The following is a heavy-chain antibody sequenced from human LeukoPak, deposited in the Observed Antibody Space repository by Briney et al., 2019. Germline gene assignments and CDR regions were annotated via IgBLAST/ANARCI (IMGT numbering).Heavy chain of an antibody. J-gene: IGHJ4*02. CDR1: GGSFSGYY. D-gene: IGHD2-2*01. CDR2: INHSGST. V-gene: IGHV4-34*01. Sequence: SETLSLTCAVYGGSFSGYYWSWIRQPPGKGLEWIGEINHSGSTNYNPSLKSRVTISVDTSKNQFSLKLSSVTAADTAVYYCARDPHCSSTSCYVRGFNYWGQGTLVTVSS. CDR3: ARDPHCSSTSCYVRGFNY.